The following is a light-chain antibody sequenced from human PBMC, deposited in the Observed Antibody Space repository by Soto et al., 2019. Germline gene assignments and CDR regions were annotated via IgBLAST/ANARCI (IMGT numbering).Light chain of an antibody. J-gene: IGKJ5*01. CDR1: QSVSNY. V-gene: IGKV3-11*01. CDR3: QQRSNWIT. CDR2: DAS. Sequence: EIVLTQPPATLSWSPGGRATLSCRASQSVSNYLAWYQQRRGQAPRLLIYDASNRATGIPARFSGSGSGTDFSLTISSLEPEDFAVYYRQQRSNWITFGQGTRLEIK.